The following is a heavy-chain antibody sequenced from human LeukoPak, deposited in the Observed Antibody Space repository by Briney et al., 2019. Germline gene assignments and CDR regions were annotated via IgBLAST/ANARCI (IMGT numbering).Heavy chain of an antibody. D-gene: IGHD4-11*01. CDR1: GGSISSGGYY. J-gene: IGHJ4*02. Sequence: SETLSLTCTVSGGSISSGGYYWSWIRQPPGKGLEWIGYIYHSGSTYYNPSLKSRVTISVDRSKNQFSLKLSSVTAADTAVYYCARVVAHDYSNNFGYWGQGTLVTVSS. CDR3: ARVVAHDYSNNFGY. CDR2: IYHSGST. V-gene: IGHV4-30-2*01.